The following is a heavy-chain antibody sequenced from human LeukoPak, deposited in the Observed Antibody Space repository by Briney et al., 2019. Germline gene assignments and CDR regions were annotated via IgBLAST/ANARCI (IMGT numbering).Heavy chain of an antibody. Sequence: SETLSLTCTVSGGSISSSSYYWGWIRQPPGKGLEWIGSIYYSGSTYYNPSLKSRVTISVDTSKNQFSLKLSSVTAADTAVYYCARDLIAVAGTYYYDSSGRFSYFDYWGQGTLVTFSS. D-gene: IGHD3-22*01. V-gene: IGHV4-39*07. CDR3: ARDLIAVAGTYYYDSSGRFSYFDY. CDR1: GGSISSSSYY. J-gene: IGHJ4*02. CDR2: IYYSGST.